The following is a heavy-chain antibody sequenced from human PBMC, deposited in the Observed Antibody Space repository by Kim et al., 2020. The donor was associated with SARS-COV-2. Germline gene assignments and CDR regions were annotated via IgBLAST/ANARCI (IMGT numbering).Heavy chain of an antibody. CDR1: GYTFTSYY. Sequence: ASVKVSCKASGYTFTSYYMHWVRQAPGQGLEWMGIINPSGGSTSYAQKFQGRVTMTRDTSTSTVYMELSSLRSEDTAVYYCARDTQTDYYDSTGRTNWFDPWGQGTLVTVSS. V-gene: IGHV1-46*01. CDR3: ARDTQTDYYDSTGRTNWFDP. CDR2: INPSGGST. J-gene: IGHJ5*02. D-gene: IGHD3-22*01.